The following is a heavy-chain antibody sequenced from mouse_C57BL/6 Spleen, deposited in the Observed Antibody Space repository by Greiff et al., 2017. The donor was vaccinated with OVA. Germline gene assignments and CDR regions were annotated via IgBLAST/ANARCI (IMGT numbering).Heavy chain of an antibody. J-gene: IGHJ2*01. D-gene: IGHD4-1*01. CDR2: IYPGSGNT. CDR3: ARRTNWDYFDY. Sequence: QVQLQQSGPELVKPGASVKISCKASGYSFTSYYIHWVKQRPGQGLAWIGWIYPGSGNTKYNEKFKGKATLTADTSSSTAYMQLSSLTSEDSAVYYCARRTNWDYFDYWGQGTTLTVSS. V-gene: IGHV1-66*01. CDR1: GYSFTSYY.